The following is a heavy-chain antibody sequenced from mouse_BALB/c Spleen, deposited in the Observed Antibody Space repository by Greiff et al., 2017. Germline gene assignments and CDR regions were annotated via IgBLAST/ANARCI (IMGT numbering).Heavy chain of an antibody. D-gene: IGHD1-1*01. J-gene: IGHJ3*01. CDR3: ASPYYYGSSGGFAY. CDR1: GFSLTSYG. CDR2: IWAGGST. V-gene: IGHV2-9*02. Sequence: VQLKESGPGLVAPSQSLSITCTVSGFSLTSYGVHWVRQPPGKGLEWLGVIWAGGSTNYNSALMSRLSISKDNSKSQVFLKMNSLQTDDTAMYYCASPYYYGSSGGFAYWGQGTLVTVSA.